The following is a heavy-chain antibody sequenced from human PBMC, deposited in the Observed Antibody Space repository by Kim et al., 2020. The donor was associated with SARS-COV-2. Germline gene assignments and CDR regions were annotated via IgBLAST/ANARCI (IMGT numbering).Heavy chain of an antibody. J-gene: IGHJ3*02. V-gene: IGHV3-23*01. CDR3: AKEWSTYYYDSSGSVAFDI. D-gene: IGHD3-22*01. CDR2: ISGSGGST. Sequence: GGSLRLSCAASGFTFSSYAMSWVRQAPGKGLEWVSAISGSGGSTYYADSVKGRFTISRDNSKNTLYLQMNSLRVEDTAVYYCAKEWSTYYYDSSGSVAFDIWGQGTMVTVSS. CDR1: GFTFSSYA.